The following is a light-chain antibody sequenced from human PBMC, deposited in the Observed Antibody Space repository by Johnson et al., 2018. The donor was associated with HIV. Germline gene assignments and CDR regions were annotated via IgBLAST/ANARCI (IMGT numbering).Light chain of an antibody. Sequence: QSVLTQPPSVSAAPGQKVTISCSGSSSNIGSTSVSWYQQLPGTAPKLLIYENNKRPSGIPDRFSGSKSGTSATLAITGLQTGDEADYYCGTWHSSLSTGGVFGSGTKVPVL. J-gene: IGLJ1*01. CDR3: GTWHSSLSTGGV. V-gene: IGLV1-51*02. CDR2: ENN. CDR1: SSNIGSTS.